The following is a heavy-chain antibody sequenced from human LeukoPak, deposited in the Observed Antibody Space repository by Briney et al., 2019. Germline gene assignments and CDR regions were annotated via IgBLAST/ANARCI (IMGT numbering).Heavy chain of an antibody. CDR2: ITSDGSAT. J-gene: IGHJ2*01. Sequence: GGSLRLSCAVSGFTFSSYWMHWVRQGPGKGLAWVSRITSDGSATDYADSVKGRFTISRDNTKNTLYLHMDSLRAEDTAVYYCARDASPGYFDLWGRGTLVTVSS. V-gene: IGHV3-74*01. CDR3: ARDASPGYFDL. CDR1: GFTFSSYW. D-gene: IGHD2-15*01.